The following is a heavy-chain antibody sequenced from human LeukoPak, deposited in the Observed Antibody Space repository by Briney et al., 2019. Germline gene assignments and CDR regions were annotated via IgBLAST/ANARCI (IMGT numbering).Heavy chain of an antibody. CDR1: GFTFSSYS. CDR3: ARDPSGTYYPRVSGALDI. CDR2: ISSISSYI. D-gene: IGHD1-26*01. Sequence: PGGSLRLSWAASGFTFSSYSMNWVRQAPGKGLEWVSSISSISSYIYYADSVKGRFTVSRDNAKNSLYLQMDSLRAEDTAVYYCARDPSGTYYPRVSGALDIWGQGTMVTVSS. J-gene: IGHJ3*02. V-gene: IGHV3-21*01.